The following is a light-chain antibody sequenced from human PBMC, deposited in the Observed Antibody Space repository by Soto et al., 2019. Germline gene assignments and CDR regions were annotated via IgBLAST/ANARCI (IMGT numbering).Light chain of an antibody. J-gene: IGLJ1*01. V-gene: IGLV1-51*01. Sequence: QSVLTQPPSVSAAPGQTVTISCSGSSSIIGNNYISWYQQFPGTAPKLLIYDSDKRPLGIADRFSGSQSGTSATLGITGLQTGDEADYYCATWDSSLSARGVFGTGTKVTVL. CDR3: ATWDSSLSARGV. CDR1: SSIIGNNY. CDR2: DSD.